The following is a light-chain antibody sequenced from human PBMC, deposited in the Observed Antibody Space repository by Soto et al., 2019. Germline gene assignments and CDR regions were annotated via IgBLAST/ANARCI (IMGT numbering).Light chain of an antibody. CDR1: SSDVGGYKY. V-gene: IGLV2-14*01. Sequence: QSALTQPASVSGSPGQSITISCTGTSSDVGGYKYVSWYQQHPDKAPKLIIFEVSNRPSGISSRFSGSKSGNTASLTISGLQAEDESDYYCASDTSSSTSVIFGRGTKVTVL. CDR3: ASDTSSSTSVI. CDR2: EVS. J-gene: IGLJ2*01.